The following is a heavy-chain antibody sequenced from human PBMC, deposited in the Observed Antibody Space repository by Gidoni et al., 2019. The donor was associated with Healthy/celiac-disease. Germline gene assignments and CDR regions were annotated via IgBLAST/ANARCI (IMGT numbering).Heavy chain of an antibody. V-gene: IGHV3-30*18. CDR1: GFTFSSYG. J-gene: IGHJ4*02. D-gene: IGHD2-2*01. CDR2: ISDDGSTK. CDR3: AKDPRSSHRDTNVDY. Sequence: QVQLVESGGGVVQPGRSLRLSCAASGFTFSSYGMHWVRQAPGKGLEWLAVISDDGSTKYYADSVKGRFTISRDNSKNTLYLQMNSLRAEDTAVYYCAKDPRSSHRDTNVDYWGQGTLVTVSS.